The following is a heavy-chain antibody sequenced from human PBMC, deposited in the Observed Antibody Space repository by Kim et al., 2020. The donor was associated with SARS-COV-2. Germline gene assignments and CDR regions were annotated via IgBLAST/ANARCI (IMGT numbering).Heavy chain of an antibody. J-gene: IGHJ6*02. D-gene: IGHD2-2*01. Sequence: GGSLRLSCAASGFTFSNAWMSWVRQAPGKGLEWVGRIKSKTDGGTTDYAAPVKGRFTISRDDSKNTLYLQMNSLKTEDTAVYYCTTDRYIVVVPAAISLYYDYGMDVWGQGTTVTVSS. CDR3: TTDRYIVVVPAAISLYYDYGMDV. CDR1: GFTFSNAW. CDR2: IKSKTDGGTT. V-gene: IGHV3-15*01.